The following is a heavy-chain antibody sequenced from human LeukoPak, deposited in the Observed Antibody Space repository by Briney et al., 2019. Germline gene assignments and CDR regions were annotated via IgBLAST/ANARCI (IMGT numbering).Heavy chain of an antibody. CDR3: ARESRVLYTQTASMVRGP. Sequence: ASVKVSCKASGGTFSSYAISWVRQAPGQGLEWMGRIIPIFGIANYAQKFQGRVTITADKSTSTAYMELSSLRSEDTAVYYCARESRVLYTQTASMVRGPWGQGTLVTVSS. J-gene: IGHJ5*02. D-gene: IGHD3-10*01. CDR1: GGTFSSYA. V-gene: IGHV1-69*04. CDR2: IIPIFGIA.